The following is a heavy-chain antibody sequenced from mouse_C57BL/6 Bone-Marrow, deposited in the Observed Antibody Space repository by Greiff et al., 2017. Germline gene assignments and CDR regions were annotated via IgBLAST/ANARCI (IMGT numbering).Heavy chain of an antibody. CDR3: ARPQICYDYSWFAY. J-gene: IGHJ3*01. D-gene: IGHD2-4*01. CDR2: IDPSDSYT. CDR1: GYTFTSYW. V-gene: IGHV1-50*01. Sequence: QVQLQQPGAELVKPGASVKLSCKASGYTFTSYWMQWVKQRPGQGLEWIGEIDPSDSYTNYNQKFKGKATLTVDTSSSTAYMQLSSLTSEDSAVYYCARPQICYDYSWFAYWGQGTLVTVSA.